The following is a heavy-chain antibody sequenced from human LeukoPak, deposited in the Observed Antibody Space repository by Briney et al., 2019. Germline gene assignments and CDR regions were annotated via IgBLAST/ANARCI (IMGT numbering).Heavy chain of an antibody. CDR3: ARRPRHCSSTSCYPFRTDAFDI. CDR2: IYTSGST. V-gene: IGHV4-4*07. J-gene: IGHJ3*02. D-gene: IGHD2-2*01. Sequence: SETLSLTCTVSGGSISSYYWSWIRQPAGKGLEWIGRIYTSGSTNYNPSLKSRVTISVDTSKNQFSLKLSSVTAADTAVYYCARRPRHCSSTSCYPFRTDAFDIWGQGTMVTVSS. CDR1: GGSISSYY.